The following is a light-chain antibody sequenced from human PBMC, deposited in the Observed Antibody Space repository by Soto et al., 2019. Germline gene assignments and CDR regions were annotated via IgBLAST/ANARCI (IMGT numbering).Light chain of an antibody. Sequence: EIVLTQSPGTLSLSPGERATLSCRASQSVSSSYLAWYQQKPGQAPRLLIFGASNRATGIPDRFSGSGSGTDFTLTISRLEPEDFAVYYCQQYGNSPLITFGQGTRLEIK. CDR3: QQYGNSPLIT. CDR2: GAS. CDR1: QSVSSSY. V-gene: IGKV3-20*01. J-gene: IGKJ5*01.